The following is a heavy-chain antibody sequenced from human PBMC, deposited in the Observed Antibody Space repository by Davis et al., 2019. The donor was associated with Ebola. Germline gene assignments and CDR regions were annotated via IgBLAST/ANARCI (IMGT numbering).Heavy chain of an antibody. V-gene: IGHV1-2*04. CDR3: AASVRAVAGDY. Sequence: ASVKVSCKASGYTFTGYYMHWVRQAPGQGLEWMGWINPNSGGTNYAQKFQGWVTMTRDTSISTAYMELRSLRSDGTAVYYCAASVRAVAGDYWGQGTLVIVSS. CDR2: INPNSGGT. D-gene: IGHD6-19*01. CDR1: GYTFTGYY. J-gene: IGHJ4*02.